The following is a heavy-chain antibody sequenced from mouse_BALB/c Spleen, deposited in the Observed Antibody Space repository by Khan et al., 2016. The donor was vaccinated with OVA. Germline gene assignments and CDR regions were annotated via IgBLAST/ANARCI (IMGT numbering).Heavy chain of an antibody. V-gene: IGHV1-77*01. J-gene: IGHJ3*01. D-gene: IGHD1-2*01. Sequence: QIQLVQSGAELARPGASVKLSCKASGYTFTDYYINWVKQRTGQGLEWIGEIYPGSGNTYYNEKFKGKATLTADKSSSTAYMQLSSLTSEDSAVFCCARRNYFGYTFAYWGQGTLVTVSA. CDR2: IYPGSGNT. CDR3: ARRNYFGYTFAY. CDR1: GYTFTDYY.